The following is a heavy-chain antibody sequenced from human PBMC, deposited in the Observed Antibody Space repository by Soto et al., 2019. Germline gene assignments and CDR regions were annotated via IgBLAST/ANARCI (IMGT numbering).Heavy chain of an antibody. V-gene: IGHV1-18*01. CDR3: ARDVHIVVVPASLGNWFDP. J-gene: IGHJ5*02. CDR1: GYTFTSYG. CDR2: ISAYNGNT. D-gene: IGHD2-2*01. Sequence: QVQLVQSGAEVKKPGASVKVSCKASGYTFTSYGISWVRQAPGQGLEWMGWISAYNGNTNYAQKLQGRVTMTTDTSTSTAYMELRSLSSDDTAVYYCARDVHIVVVPASLGNWFDPWGQGTLVTVSS.